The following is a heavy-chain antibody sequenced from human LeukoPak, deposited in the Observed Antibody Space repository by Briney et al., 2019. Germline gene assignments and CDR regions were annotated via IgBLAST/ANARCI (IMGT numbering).Heavy chain of an antibody. Sequence: ASVKVSCKSSGYTFSDYFMHWVRQAPGQGLEWMGWINPKSGGTNYAQKFQGRVTMTRDTSINTAYMELRGLRSDDTAVYYCARVCDSRDHTYYYGMDVWGQGTTVTVSS. D-gene: IGHD3-22*01. CDR3: ARVCDSRDHTYYYGMDV. V-gene: IGHV1-2*02. CDR1: GYTFSDYF. CDR2: INPKSGGT. J-gene: IGHJ6*02.